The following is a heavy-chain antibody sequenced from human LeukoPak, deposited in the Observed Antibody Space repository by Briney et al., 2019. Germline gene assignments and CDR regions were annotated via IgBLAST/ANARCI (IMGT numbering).Heavy chain of an antibody. CDR3: ACGGRPFDI. V-gene: IGHV4-34*01. J-gene: IGHJ3*02. D-gene: IGHD1-26*01. CDR1: GGSSRGYF. CDR2: INHSGST. Sequence: SETLSLTCVVHGGSSRGYFWSWIRRPPEKGLEWIGEINHSGSTNYNPSLKSRVTISVDTSKNQFSLKLSSVTAADTAVYYCACGGRPFDIWGQGTMVTVSS.